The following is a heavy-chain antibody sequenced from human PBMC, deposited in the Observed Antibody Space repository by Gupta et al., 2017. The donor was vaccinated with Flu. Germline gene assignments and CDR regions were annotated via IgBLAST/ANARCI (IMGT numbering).Heavy chain of an antibody. J-gene: IGHJ5*02. D-gene: IGHD3-22*01. CDR3: ARGGYYDSSRYYPPFT. CDR2: IYSDGST. V-gene: IGHV3-53*02. CDR1: EFTVRSNY. Sequence: EVQLVGTGGGLIQPGGSLRLSCGASEFTVRSNYVTWVRQAPGKGLEWVSVIYSDGSTHFADSVKGRFTISRDNSKNTVYLQMDSLRAEDTAVYYCARGGYYDSSRYYPPFTWGQGTLVTVSS.